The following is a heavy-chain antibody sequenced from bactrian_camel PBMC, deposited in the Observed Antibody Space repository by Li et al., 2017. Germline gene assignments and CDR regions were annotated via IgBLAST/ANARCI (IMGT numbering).Heavy chain of an antibody. V-gene: IGHV3S40*01. Sequence: VQLVESGGALVQPGGSLRLSCAASGFTFSDYEMSWVRQGPGKGLEWVSSISALDITYYPDSVKGRFTVSKDNAKNTLYLQMNSLKPEDTAVYYCAADFISGDYYAFGYWGQGTQVTVS. J-gene: IGHJ6*01. CDR3: AADFISGDYYAFGY. CDR1: GFTFSDYE. CDR2: ISALDIT. D-gene: IGHD2*01.